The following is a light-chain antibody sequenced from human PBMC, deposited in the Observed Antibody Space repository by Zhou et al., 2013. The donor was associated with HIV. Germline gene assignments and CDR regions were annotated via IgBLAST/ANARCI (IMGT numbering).Light chain of an antibody. CDR1: QSISTW. CDR3: QQYKTLPYT. J-gene: IGKJ2*01. CDR2: KAS. V-gene: IGKV1-5*03. Sequence: IQMTQSPSTLSASVGDRVTITCRASQSISTWLAWYQQRRGQAPKLLIYKASNLESGVPSRFSGGGSGTEFTLTINSLQPDDFATYFCQQYKTLPYTFGQGTKLEVK.